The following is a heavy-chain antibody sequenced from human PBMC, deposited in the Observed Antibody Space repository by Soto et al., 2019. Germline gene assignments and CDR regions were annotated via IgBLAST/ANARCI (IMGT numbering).Heavy chain of an antibody. V-gene: IGHV1-3*01. CDR2: INAGNGNT. CDR1: GYTFTSYA. J-gene: IGHJ4*02. Sequence: ASVKVSCKASGYTFTSYAMHWVRQAPGQRLEWMGWINAGNGNTKYSQKFQGRVTITRDTSASTAYMELSSRRSEDTAVYYCGRLLRPTSVPGVLDYWGQGTLVTGSS. D-gene: IGHD2-15*01. CDR3: GRLLRPTSVPGVLDY.